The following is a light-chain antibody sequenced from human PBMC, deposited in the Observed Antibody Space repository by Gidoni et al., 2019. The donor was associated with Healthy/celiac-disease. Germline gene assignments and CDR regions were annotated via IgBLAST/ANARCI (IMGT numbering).Light chain of an antibody. CDR3: QQYNNWPPWA. CDR2: GAS. CDR1: QSVGSN. V-gene: IGKV3-15*01. Sequence: IVMTQSPATLSVSPGEGATLPCRASQSVGSNLAWYQQKPGQAPRLLIYGASTRATGIPARFSGSGSGTEFTLTISSLQSEDFAVYYCQQYNNWPPWAFGQGTKVEIK. J-gene: IGKJ1*01.